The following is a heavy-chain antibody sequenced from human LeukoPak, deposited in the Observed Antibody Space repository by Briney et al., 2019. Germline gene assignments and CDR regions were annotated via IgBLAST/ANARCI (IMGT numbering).Heavy chain of an antibody. CDR1: GYTFIDYY. V-gene: IGHV1-2*02. D-gene: IGHD2-2*01. J-gene: IGHJ4*02. CDR3: ARVKKLMPEFEF. Sequence: ASVKVSCKSSGYTFIDYYIHWVRQAPGQGLELMGWINPNSGATKYAQKFQGRVSMTRDTSINTAYMDLTNLRSDDTAIFYCARVKKLMPEFEFWGQGTLVTVSS. CDR2: INPNSGAT.